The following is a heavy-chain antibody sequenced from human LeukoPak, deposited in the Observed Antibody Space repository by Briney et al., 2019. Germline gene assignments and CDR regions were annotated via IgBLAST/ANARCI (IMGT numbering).Heavy chain of an antibody. J-gene: IGHJ4*02. CDR1: GFTFSSYW. V-gene: IGHV3-74*01. CDR3: AREVGYSDGGEAFGY. D-gene: IGHD5-18*01. CDR2: INSDGSST. Sequence: PGGSLRLSCAASGFTFSSYWMHWVRQAPGKGLVWVSRINSDGSSTSYADSVKGRFTIPRDNAKNTLYLQMNSLRAEDTAVYDCAREVGYSDGGEAFGYWGQGTLVTVSS.